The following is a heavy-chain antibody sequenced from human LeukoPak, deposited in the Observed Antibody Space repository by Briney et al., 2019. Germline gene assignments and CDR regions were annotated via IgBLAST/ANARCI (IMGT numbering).Heavy chain of an antibody. CDR2: ISSDGSST. D-gene: IGHD3-22*01. CDR3: ARDPGDYDSSGMDV. V-gene: IGHV3-74*01. Sequence: QPGGSLSLSCAASGFTFSSYWMHWVRQAPGKGLVWVSRISSDGSSTTYADSVKGRFTISRDNAKNTLYLQMNSLRAEDTAVYYCARDPGDYDSSGMDVWGQGTTVTVSS. J-gene: IGHJ6*02. CDR1: GFTFSSYW.